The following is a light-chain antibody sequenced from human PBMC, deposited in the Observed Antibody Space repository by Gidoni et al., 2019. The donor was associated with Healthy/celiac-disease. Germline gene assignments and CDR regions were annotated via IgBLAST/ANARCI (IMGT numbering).Light chain of an antibody. Sequence: QSALTQPAPVSASPGQAITISCTGTSSDVGGYNYVSWYQQHPGKAPKLMIYDVSNRPSGGSNRFSGSKSGNTASLTISGLQAEDEADYYCRSYTSSSTWVFGGGTKLTVL. CDR1: SSDVGGYNY. J-gene: IGLJ3*02. V-gene: IGLV2-14*01. CDR2: DVS. CDR3: RSYTSSSTWV.